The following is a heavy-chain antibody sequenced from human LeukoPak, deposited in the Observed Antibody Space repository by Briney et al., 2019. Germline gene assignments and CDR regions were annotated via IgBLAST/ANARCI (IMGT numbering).Heavy chain of an antibody. CDR1: GYTFTSYG. V-gene: IGHV1-18*01. J-gene: IGHJ4*02. D-gene: IGHD6-6*01. CDR3: ARYSGFIAARGYFDY. CDR2: ISAYNGNT. Sequence: VASVKVSCKASGYTFTSYGISWVRQAPGQGLEWMGWISAYNGNTNYAQKLQGRVTMTTDTSTSTAYMELRSLRSEDTAVYYCARYSGFIAARGYFDYWGQGTLVTVSS.